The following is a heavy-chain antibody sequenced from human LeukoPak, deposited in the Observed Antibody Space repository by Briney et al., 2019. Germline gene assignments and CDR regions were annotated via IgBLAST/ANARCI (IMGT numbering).Heavy chain of an antibody. CDR2: INPSGGST. CDR3: ARGLWGSSGLYYYYYYMDV. Sequence: ASVKVSCKASGYMFTTYAMKRVRQAPGQGLEWMGIINPSGGSTSYAQKFQGRVTMTRDTSTSTVYMELSSLRSEDTAVYYCARGLWGSSGLYYYYYYMDVWGKGTTVTISS. V-gene: IGHV1-46*01. J-gene: IGHJ6*03. D-gene: IGHD6-19*01. CDR1: GYMFTTYA.